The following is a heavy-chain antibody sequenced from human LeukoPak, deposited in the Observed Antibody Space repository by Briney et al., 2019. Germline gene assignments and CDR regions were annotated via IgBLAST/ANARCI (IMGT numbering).Heavy chain of an antibody. V-gene: IGHV1-46*01. J-gene: IGHJ6*03. CDR2: INPSGGST. D-gene: IGHD6-6*01. Sequence: GASVKVSCKASGYTFTSYYMHWVRQAPGQGLEWMGIINPSGGSTSYAQKFQGRVTITADKSTSTAYMELSSLRSEDTAVYYCATRAGVAARYYYYYYMDVWGKGTTVTVSS. CDR3: ATRAGVAARYYYYYYMDV. CDR1: GYTFTSYY.